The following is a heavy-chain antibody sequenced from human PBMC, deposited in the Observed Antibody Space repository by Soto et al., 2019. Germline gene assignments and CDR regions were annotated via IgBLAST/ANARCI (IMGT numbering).Heavy chain of an antibody. Sequence: GESLKISCAASGFTFSSYAMSWVRQAPGKGLEWVSAISGSGGSTYYADSVKGRFTISRDNSKNTLYLQMNSLRAEDTAVYYCAKGYNWNEGFDPWGQGTLVTVSS. CDR3: AKGYNWNEGFDP. V-gene: IGHV3-23*01. CDR2: ISGSGGST. J-gene: IGHJ5*02. D-gene: IGHD1-20*01. CDR1: GFTFSSYA.